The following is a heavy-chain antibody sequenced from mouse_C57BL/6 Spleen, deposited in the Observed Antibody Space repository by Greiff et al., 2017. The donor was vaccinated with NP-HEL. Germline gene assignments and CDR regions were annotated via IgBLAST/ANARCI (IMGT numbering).Heavy chain of an antibody. CDR3: ARGNGSPNYFDY. V-gene: IGHV5-9*01. Sequence: EVMLVESGGGLVKPGGSLKLSCAASGFTFSSYTMSWVRQTPEKRLEWVATISGGGGNTYYPDSVKGRFTISRDNAKNTLYLQMSSLRSEDTALYYCARGNGSPNYFDYWGQGTTLTVSS. J-gene: IGHJ2*01. CDR2: ISGGGGNT. D-gene: IGHD2-2*01. CDR1: GFTFSSYT.